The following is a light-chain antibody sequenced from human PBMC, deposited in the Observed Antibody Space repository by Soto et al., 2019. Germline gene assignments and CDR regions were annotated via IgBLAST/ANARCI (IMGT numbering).Light chain of an antibody. V-gene: IGLV1-40*01. J-gene: IGLJ1*01. CDR2: GNN. CDR3: DSYDSSLSGFV. Sequence: QSVLTQSPSVSGAPGQRVTISCTGSSSNIGAGYDVHWYQQVPGTAPKLLIYGNNNRPSGVPDRFSGSKSGTSASLAITGLQAEDEADYYCDSYDSSLSGFVFAPGTKVTVL. CDR1: SSNIGAGYD.